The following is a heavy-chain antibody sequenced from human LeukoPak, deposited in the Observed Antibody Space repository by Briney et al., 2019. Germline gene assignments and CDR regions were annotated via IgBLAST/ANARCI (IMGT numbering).Heavy chain of an antibody. V-gene: IGHV1/OR15-1*04. CDR3: ARAMGFGELYYYYYYMDV. Sequence: ASVKVSCKASGYIFTDYYMHWVRQAPGQELGWMGRINPNSGGTNYAQKFQGRVTMTRDTSISTAYMELSRLRSDDTAVYYCARAMGFGELYYYYYYMDVWGKGTTVTVSS. D-gene: IGHD3-10*01. CDR2: INPNSGGT. CDR1: GYIFTDYY. J-gene: IGHJ6*03.